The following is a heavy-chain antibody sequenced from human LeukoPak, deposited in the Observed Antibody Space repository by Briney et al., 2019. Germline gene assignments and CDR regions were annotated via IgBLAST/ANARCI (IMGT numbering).Heavy chain of an antibody. J-gene: IGHJ4*02. CDR2: ITSSSSTI. CDR3: ARDREPHDFWSGYHDY. Sequence: GGSLRLSCAASGFTFSTYAMSWVRQAPGKGLGWVSYITSSSSTIYYADSVKGRFTISRDNAKNSLYLQMNSLRAEDTAVYYCARDREPHDFWSGYHDYWGQGTLVTVSS. CDR1: GFTFSTYA. D-gene: IGHD3-3*01. V-gene: IGHV3-48*01.